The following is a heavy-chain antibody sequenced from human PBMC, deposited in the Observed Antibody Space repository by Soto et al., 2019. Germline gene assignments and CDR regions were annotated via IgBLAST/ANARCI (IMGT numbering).Heavy chain of an antibody. CDR1: GFTFSSYA. Sequence: QVQLVESGGGVVQPGRSLRLSCAASGFTFSSYAMHWVRQAPGKGLEWVAVISYDGSNKYYAESVKGRFTISRDNSKSTLYLQMNSLRAEDTAVYYSARDLDGTPTFLDYWGQGTLVTVSS. V-gene: IGHV3-30-3*01. J-gene: IGHJ4*02. CDR3: ARDLDGTPTFLDY. D-gene: IGHD1-26*01. CDR2: ISYDGSNK.